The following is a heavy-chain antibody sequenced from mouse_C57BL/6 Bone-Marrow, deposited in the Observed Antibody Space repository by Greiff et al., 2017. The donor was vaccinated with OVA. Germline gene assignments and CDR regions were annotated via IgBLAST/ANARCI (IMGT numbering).Heavy chain of an antibody. V-gene: IGHV5-4*01. Sequence: EVKLVESGGGLVKPGGSLKLSCAASGFTFSSYAMSWVRQTPEKRLEWVATISDGGSYTYYPHNVKGRFTISRDNAKNNLYLQMSHLKSEDTAMYYCAREGDYHYAMDYWGQGTSVTVSS. CDR2: ISDGGSYT. J-gene: IGHJ4*01. CDR3: AREGDYHYAMDY. D-gene: IGHD2-4*01. CDR1: GFTFSSYA.